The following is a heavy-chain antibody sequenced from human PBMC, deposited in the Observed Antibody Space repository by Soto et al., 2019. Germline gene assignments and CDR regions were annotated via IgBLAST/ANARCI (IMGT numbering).Heavy chain of an antibody. CDR3: TRDSSYYGAGRGVLDY. CDR2: IYSSGKT. D-gene: IGHD3-10*01. CDR1: GFTVNNDY. Sequence: GGSLRLSCAVSGFTVNNDYMSWVRQAPGKGLEWVSVIYSSGKTDYADSVRGRFTVSRDTFRNMLYLQMNSLRVEDTAVYYCTRDSSYYGAGRGVLDYWGPGTLVTVSS. J-gene: IGHJ4*02. V-gene: IGHV3-66*01.